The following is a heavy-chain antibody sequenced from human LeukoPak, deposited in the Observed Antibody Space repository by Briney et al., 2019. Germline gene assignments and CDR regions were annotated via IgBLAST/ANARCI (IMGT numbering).Heavy chain of an antibody. CDR3: ARELGPTISNWFDP. CDR1: GFFFSNYA. V-gene: IGHV3-30*03. D-gene: IGHD1-26*01. Sequence: GGSLRLSCAASGFFFSNYAMTWVRQTPGKGLEWVAVISYDATTKFYADSVKGRFTISRDNSKNTVLLQMNSLRGEDTAVYYCARELGPTISNWFDPWGQGTLVTVSS. J-gene: IGHJ5*02. CDR2: ISYDATTK.